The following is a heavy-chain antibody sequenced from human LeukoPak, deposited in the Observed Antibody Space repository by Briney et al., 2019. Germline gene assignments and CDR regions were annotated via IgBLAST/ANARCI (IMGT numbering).Heavy chain of an antibody. D-gene: IGHD3-10*01. V-gene: IGHV1-2*02. CDR2: INPNSGGT. Sequence: ASVKVSCKASGHTFTGYYMHWVRQAPGQGLEWMGWINPNSGGTNYAQKFQGRVTMTRDTSISTAYMELSRLRSDDTAVYYCASGWGTLWFGELLPVDYWGQGTLVTVSS. CDR3: ASGWGTLWFGELLPVDY. J-gene: IGHJ4*02. CDR1: GHTFTGYY.